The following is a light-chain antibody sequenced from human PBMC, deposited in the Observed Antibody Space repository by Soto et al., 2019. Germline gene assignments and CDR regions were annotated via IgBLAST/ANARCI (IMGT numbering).Light chain of an antibody. CDR3: QQYGSSGT. J-gene: IGKJ1*01. V-gene: IGKV3-20*01. Sequence: EIVLTQSPATLSSFPGDRVTLSCRASQAVNTRLAWYQHKPGQAPRLLIYRASIRATGISDRFSGSGSGTDFTLTISRLEPEDFAVYYCQQYGSSGTFGQGTKVDIK. CDR1: QAVNTR. CDR2: RAS.